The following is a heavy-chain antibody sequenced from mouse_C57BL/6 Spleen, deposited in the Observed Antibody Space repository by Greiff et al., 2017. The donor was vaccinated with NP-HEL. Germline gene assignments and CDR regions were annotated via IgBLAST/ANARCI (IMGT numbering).Heavy chain of an antibody. D-gene: IGHD1-1*01. Sequence: EVQLVESGPGLVKPSQSLSLTCSVTGYSITSGYYWNWIRQFPGNKLEWMGYISYDGSNNYNPSLKNRISITRDTSKNQFFLKLNSVTTEDTATYYCARGDYYYGIAYWGQGTLVTVSA. V-gene: IGHV3-6*01. J-gene: IGHJ3*01. CDR3: ARGDYYYGIAY. CDR2: ISYDGSN. CDR1: GYSITSGYY.